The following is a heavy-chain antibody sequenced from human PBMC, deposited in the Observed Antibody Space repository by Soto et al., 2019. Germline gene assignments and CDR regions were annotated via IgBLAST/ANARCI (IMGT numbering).Heavy chain of an antibody. CDR3: ARGLYDSSGYYSSPFDY. V-gene: IGHV4-59*01. CDR1: GASITTYY. D-gene: IGHD3-22*01. CDR2: ISYSGST. Sequence: PSETLSLTCTVSGASITTYYWSWIRQPPGKGLEWIGYISYSGSTDYNPSLKSRVTISFDASKNQISLQVRSATAADAAVYYCARGLYDSSGYYSSPFDYWGQGTLVTVSS. J-gene: IGHJ4*02.